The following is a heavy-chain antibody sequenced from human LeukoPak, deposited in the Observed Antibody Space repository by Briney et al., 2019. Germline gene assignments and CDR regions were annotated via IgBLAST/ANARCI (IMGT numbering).Heavy chain of an antibody. CDR3: AKAQQDFWSGYYEV. V-gene: IGHV3-30*18. D-gene: IGHD3-3*01. J-gene: IGHJ4*02. Sequence: GRSLRRSCAASGFTFSSYGMHWVRQAPGKGLEWVAVIWYGGSNKYYADSVKGRFTISRDNSKNTLYLQMNGLRAEDMAVYYCAKAQQDFWSGYYEVWGQGTLVTVSS. CDR1: GFTFSSYG. CDR2: IWYGGSNK.